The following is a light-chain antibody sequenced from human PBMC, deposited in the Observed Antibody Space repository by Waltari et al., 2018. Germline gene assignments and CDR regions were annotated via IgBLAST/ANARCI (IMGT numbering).Light chain of an antibody. Sequence: EIVLTQSPGTLSLSPGERATLSCRASQSVSSGYLAWYQQKPGQTPRLLIYGASNRATDIPDRFSGSGSGTDFTLAISKLEPEDFALYYCQQYHTSPQTFGQGTKLEI. CDR1: QSVSSGY. J-gene: IGKJ2*01. CDR2: GAS. CDR3: QQYHTSPQT. V-gene: IGKV3-20*01.